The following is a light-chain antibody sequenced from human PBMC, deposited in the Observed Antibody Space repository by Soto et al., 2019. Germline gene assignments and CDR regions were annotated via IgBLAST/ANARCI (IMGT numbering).Light chain of an antibody. CDR1: SSDVGGYNF. CDR2: EVS. CDR3: FSYTNSNTRL. Sequence: QSVLTQPASVSGSPGQSITISCTGTSSDVGGYNFVSWYQHRPGDAPRLIIYEVSDRPSGISNRFSGSKSGNTAYLTISGLQAEDEADYYCFSYTNSNTRLFGGGTKVTVL. V-gene: IGLV2-14*01. J-gene: IGLJ3*02.